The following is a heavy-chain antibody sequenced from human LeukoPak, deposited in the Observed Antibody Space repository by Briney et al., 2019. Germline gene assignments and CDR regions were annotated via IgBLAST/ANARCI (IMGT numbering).Heavy chain of an antibody. V-gene: IGHV3-43D*03. Sequence: GRSLRLSCAASGFTFSSYAMHWVRQAPGKGLEWVSLISWDGGSTYYADSVKGRFTISRDNSKNSLYLQMNSLRAEDTALYYCAKDSNWNYGYMDVWGKGTTVTVSS. CDR2: ISWDGGST. D-gene: IGHD1-1*01. J-gene: IGHJ6*03. CDR3: AKDSNWNYGYMDV. CDR1: GFTFSSYA.